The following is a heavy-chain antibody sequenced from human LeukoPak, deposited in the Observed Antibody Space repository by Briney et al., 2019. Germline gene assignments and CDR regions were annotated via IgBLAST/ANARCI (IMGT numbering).Heavy chain of an antibody. CDR3: ARRYSYCRYYYYIDV. Sequence: GESLKISCKGSGYSITSYWIGWVRQMPGKGQEWMGIIYPGDSDTRYSPSFQGQVTISADKSISTAYLQWSSLKAADTAMYYCARRYSYCRYYYYIDVWGKGTTVTVSS. CDR1: GYSITSYW. V-gene: IGHV5-51*01. D-gene: IGHD5-18*01. J-gene: IGHJ6*03. CDR2: IYPGDSDT.